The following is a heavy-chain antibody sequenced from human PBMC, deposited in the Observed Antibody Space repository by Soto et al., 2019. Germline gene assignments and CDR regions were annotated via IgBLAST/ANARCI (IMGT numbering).Heavy chain of an antibody. V-gene: IGHV1-18*01. CDR3: ARELNNWVAAAGTLVY. Sequence: ASVKVSCKASGYTFTSYGISWVRQAPGRGLEWMGWISAYNGNTNYAQKLQGRVTMTTDTSTSTAYMELRSLRSDDTAVYYCARELNNWVAAAGTLVYWGQGTLVTVSS. CDR1: GYTFTSYG. CDR2: ISAYNGNT. J-gene: IGHJ4*02. D-gene: IGHD6-13*01.